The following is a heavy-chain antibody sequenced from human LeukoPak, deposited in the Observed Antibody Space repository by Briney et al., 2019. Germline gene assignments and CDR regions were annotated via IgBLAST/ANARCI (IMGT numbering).Heavy chain of an antibody. J-gene: IGHJ5*02. CDR2: IYYTGST. Sequence: SETLSLTCTVSGGSVSDYYWSWIRQSPGKGLEWIGYIYYTGSTSYNPSLRSRVTMSADTSKNQFSLKLSSVTAADTAVYYCARGGYYGSGNDFRFDPWGQGTLVTVPS. D-gene: IGHD3-10*01. CDR3: ARGGYYGSGNDFRFDP. V-gene: IGHV4-59*02. CDR1: GGSVSDYY.